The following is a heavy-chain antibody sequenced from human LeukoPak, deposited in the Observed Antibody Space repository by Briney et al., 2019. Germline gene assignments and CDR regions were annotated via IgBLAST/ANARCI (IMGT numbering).Heavy chain of an antibody. D-gene: IGHD6-19*01. V-gene: IGHV3-23*01. Sequence: GGCLRLSCAPSGFTFSSYAMSWVRQAPGKGREWVSGFRGSSVSTYYADSVKGRFTISRDNSRKTLYLQMSSLRAEDTAVYCCAKDLRWGYSSSFDYWGQGTLVTVSS. CDR2: FRGSSVST. CDR1: GFTFSSYA. J-gene: IGHJ4*02. CDR3: AKDLRWGYSSSFDY.